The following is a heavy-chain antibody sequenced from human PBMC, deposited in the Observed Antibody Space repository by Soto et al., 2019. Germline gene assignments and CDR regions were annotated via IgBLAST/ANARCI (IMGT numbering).Heavy chain of an antibody. D-gene: IGHD2-21*02. Sequence: GGSLRLSCAASGFTFSSYAMSWVRQAPGKGLEWVSAISGSGGSTYYADSVKGRFTISRDNSKNTLYLQMNSLRAEDTAVYYCAKHTRDAAVVTAIASPTDYWGQGTLVTVSS. V-gene: IGHV3-23*01. CDR3: AKHTRDAAVVTAIASPTDY. J-gene: IGHJ4*02. CDR1: GFTFSSYA. CDR2: ISGSGGST.